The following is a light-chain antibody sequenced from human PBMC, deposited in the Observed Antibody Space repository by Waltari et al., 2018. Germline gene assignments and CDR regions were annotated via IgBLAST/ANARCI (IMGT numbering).Light chain of an antibody. CDR3: GTWDASLNVGL. J-gene: IGLJ2*01. CDR1: IFNLGNSY. V-gene: IGLV1-51*01. Sequence: QSVLTQPPSVSAAPGPRVTIPCSGTIFNLGNSYVSCYQHVPGTAPKLLIYDNNKRPPGIPARFSGSRSGTSATLAITGLQTADEADYYCGTWDASLNVGLFGGGTKLTVL. CDR2: DNN.